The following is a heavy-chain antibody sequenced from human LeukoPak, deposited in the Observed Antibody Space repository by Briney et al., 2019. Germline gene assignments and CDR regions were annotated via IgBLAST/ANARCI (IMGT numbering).Heavy chain of an antibody. J-gene: IGHJ3*02. CDR3: ARAPYRYYDFWSGPDDAFDI. CDR1: GFTFSSYG. Sequence: GGSLRLSCAASGFTFSSYGMHWVRQAPGKGLEWVAVISYDGSNKYYADSVKGRFTISRDNSKNTLYLQMNSLRAEDTAVYYCARAPYRYYDFWSGPDDAFDIWGQGTMVTVSS. CDR2: ISYDGSNK. V-gene: IGHV3-30*03. D-gene: IGHD3-3*01.